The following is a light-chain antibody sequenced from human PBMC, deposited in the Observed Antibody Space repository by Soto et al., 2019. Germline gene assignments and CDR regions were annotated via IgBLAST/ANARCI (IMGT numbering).Light chain of an antibody. Sequence: AIQMTQSPSSLSVSVGDRVTITCRASQGIGDDLGWYQQKPGKAPKLLIYAASSLQSGVPSRFSGSGSGTDFTLTISSLQPEDFAAYYCLQDYSYPFTFGPGTKVDIK. V-gene: IGKV1-6*01. J-gene: IGKJ3*01. CDR3: LQDYSYPFT. CDR1: QGIGDD. CDR2: AAS.